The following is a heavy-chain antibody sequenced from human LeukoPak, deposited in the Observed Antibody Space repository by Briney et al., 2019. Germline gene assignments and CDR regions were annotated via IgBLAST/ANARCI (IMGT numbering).Heavy chain of an antibody. CDR3: ARGPLGAYCSGGSCAGDY. Sequence: SVKVSCKASGGTFSSYAISWVRQAPGQGLEWMGRIIPIFGTANYAQKFQGRVTITTDESTSTAYMELSSLRSEDTAVYYCARGPLGAYCSGGSCAGDYWGQGTLVTVSS. J-gene: IGHJ4*02. V-gene: IGHV1-69*05. CDR2: IIPIFGTA. CDR1: GGTFSSYA. D-gene: IGHD2-15*01.